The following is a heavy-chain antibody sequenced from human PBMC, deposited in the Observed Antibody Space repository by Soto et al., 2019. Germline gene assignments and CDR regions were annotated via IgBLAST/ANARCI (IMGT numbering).Heavy chain of an antibody. CDR2: IYSGGST. V-gene: IGHV3-66*01. Sequence: EVQLVESGGGLVQPGGSLRLSCAASGFTVSSNYMSWVRQAPGKGLEWVSVIYSGGSTYYADSVKGRFTISRDNSKNTRYLQMNSLRAEDTAVYYCTLGWLQLGRVYWGQGTLVTVSS. CDR3: TLGWLQLGRVY. CDR1: GFTVSSNY. J-gene: IGHJ4*02. D-gene: IGHD5-12*01.